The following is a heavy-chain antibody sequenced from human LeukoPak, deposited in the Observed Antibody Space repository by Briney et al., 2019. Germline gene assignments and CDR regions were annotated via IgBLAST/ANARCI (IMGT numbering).Heavy chain of an antibody. Sequence: ASVKVSCKASGGTFSSYAISWVRQAPGQGLEWMGGIIPIFGTANYAQKFQGRVTITADESTSTAYMELSSLRSEDTAVYYCASAGTSGYDYFYYLDYWGQGTLVTVSS. D-gene: IGHD5-12*01. J-gene: IGHJ4*02. CDR2: IIPIFGTA. CDR3: ASAGTSGYDYFYYLDY. V-gene: IGHV1-69*13. CDR1: GGTFSSYA.